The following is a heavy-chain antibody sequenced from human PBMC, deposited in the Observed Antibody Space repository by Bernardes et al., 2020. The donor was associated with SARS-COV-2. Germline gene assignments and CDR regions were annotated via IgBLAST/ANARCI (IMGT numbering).Heavy chain of an antibody. J-gene: IGHJ4*02. CDR1: GGSISAYY. CDR2: LYYTGST. Sequence: SETLSLTCTVSGGSISAYYWSWFRQPPGKGLEWIGYLYYTGSTNYNPSLQSRVTTSVDTSKNQFSLKLSSVTAADTAVYYCARGFDYWGQGILVTVSS. CDR3: ARGFDY. V-gene: IGHV4-59*01.